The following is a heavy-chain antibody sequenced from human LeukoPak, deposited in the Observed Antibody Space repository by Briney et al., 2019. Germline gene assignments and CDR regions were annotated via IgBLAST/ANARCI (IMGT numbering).Heavy chain of an antibody. Sequence: SETLSLTCAVYGGSFSNKYWSWIRQPPGKGLEWIGYIYYSGSTNYNPSLKSRVTISVDTSKNQFSLKLSSVTAADTAVYYCARRRTVTPFDYWGQGTLVTVSS. CDR1: GGSFSNKY. V-gene: IGHV4-59*08. D-gene: IGHD4-17*01. CDR2: IYYSGST. CDR3: ARRRTVTPFDY. J-gene: IGHJ4*02.